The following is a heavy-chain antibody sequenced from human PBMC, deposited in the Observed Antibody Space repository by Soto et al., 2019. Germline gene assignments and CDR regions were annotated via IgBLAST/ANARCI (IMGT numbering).Heavy chain of an antibody. CDR2: INPNSGGT. J-gene: IGHJ6*02. V-gene: IGHV1-2*02. CDR1: GYTFTGYY. Sequence: GASVKVSCKASGYTFTGYYMHWVRQAPGQRREWMGWINPNSGGTNYAQKFQGRVTMTRDTSISTAYMELSRLRSDDTAVYYCARAKISSGWYGDYYYGMDVWGQGTTVTVSS. CDR3: ARAKISSGWYGDYYYGMDV. D-gene: IGHD6-19*01.